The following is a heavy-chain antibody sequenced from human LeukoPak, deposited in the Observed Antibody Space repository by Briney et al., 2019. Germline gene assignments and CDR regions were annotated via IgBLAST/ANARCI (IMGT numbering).Heavy chain of an antibody. D-gene: IGHD6-13*01. Sequence: SGGSLRLSCAASGFTFSYYWMTWVRQAPGKGLEWVANIKQDGSDKYYVDSVKGRFTISRDNTKNSLYLQMNSLRAEDTAVYYCTRDSYTNTWHEEGRDYWGQGTLVTVSS. CDR2: IKQDGSDK. J-gene: IGHJ4*02. CDR3: TRDSYTNTWHEEGRDY. V-gene: IGHV3-7*01. CDR1: GFTFSYYW.